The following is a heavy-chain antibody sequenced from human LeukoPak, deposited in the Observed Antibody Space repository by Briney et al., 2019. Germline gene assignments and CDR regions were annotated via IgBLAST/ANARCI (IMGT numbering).Heavy chain of an antibody. J-gene: IGHJ4*02. CDR3: AKGAQGLRYSDWSDLDY. CDR2: ISYDGSNK. Sequence: PGGSLRLSCAASGFTFSSYAMPWVRQAPGKGLEWVAVISYDGSNKYYADSVKGRFTISRDNSKNTLYLQMNSLRAEDTAVYYCAKGAQGLRYSDWSDLDYWGQGTLVTVSS. V-gene: IGHV3-30-3*01. CDR1: GFTFSSYA. D-gene: IGHD3-9*01.